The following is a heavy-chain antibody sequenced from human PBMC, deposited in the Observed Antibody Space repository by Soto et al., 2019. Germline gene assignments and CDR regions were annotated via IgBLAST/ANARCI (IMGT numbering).Heavy chain of an antibody. CDR1: CGSISSSSYY. V-gene: IGHV4-39*01. CDR3: VSQRTTVPTQAFFDY. J-gene: IGHJ4*02. CDR2: IYYSGST. D-gene: IGHD4-17*01. Sequence: PSETMSLTCTVSCGSISSSSYYWGWIRQPPGKGLEWIGSIYYSGSTYYNPSLKSRVTISVDTSKNQFSLKLSSVTASDTAVYFCVSQRTTVPTQAFFDYWGPGALVTVSS.